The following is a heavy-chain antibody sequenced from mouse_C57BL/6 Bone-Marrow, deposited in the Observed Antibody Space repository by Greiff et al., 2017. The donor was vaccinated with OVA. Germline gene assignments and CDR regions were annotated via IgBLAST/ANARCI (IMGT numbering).Heavy chain of an antibody. D-gene: IGHD1-1*01. CDR3: AMPPPYYGSRDAMDY. Sequence: QVQLQQPGAELVKPGASVKVSCKASGYTFTSYWMHWVKQRPGQGLEWIGRIHPSDSDTNYNQKFKGKATLTVDKSSSTAYMQLSSLTSEDAAVYYCAMPPPYYGSRDAMDYWGQGTSVTVSS. CDR1: GYTFTSYW. V-gene: IGHV1-74*01. CDR2: IHPSDSDT. J-gene: IGHJ4*01.